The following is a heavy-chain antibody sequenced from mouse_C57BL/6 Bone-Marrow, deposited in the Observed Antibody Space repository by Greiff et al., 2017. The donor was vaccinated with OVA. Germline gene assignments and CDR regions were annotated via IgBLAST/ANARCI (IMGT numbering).Heavy chain of an antibody. Sequence: EVKLQESGGGLVQPGGSMKLSCAASGFTFSDAWMDWVRQSPEKGLEWVAEIRNKANNHATYYAESVKGRFTISRDDSKSSVYLQMNSLRAEDTGIYCCTSLNGSSFRFAYWGQGTLVTVSA. CDR3: TSLNGSSFRFAY. CDR1: GFTFSDAW. CDR2: IRNKANNHAT. V-gene: IGHV6-6*01. J-gene: IGHJ3*01. D-gene: IGHD1-1*01.